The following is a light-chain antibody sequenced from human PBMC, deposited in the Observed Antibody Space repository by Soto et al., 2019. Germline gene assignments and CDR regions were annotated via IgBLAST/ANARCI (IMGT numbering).Light chain of an antibody. Sequence: DIQMTQSPSTLSASVGDRVTITCRASQSISSWLAWYPQKPGTAPKLLIYKASSLQSGVPSRFSGSGSGTEFPLTISSLQPDDFATYYCQPYNSYSEAFGPGTKVDIK. CDR1: QSISSW. J-gene: IGKJ1*01. CDR2: KAS. CDR3: QPYNSYSEA. V-gene: IGKV1-5*03.